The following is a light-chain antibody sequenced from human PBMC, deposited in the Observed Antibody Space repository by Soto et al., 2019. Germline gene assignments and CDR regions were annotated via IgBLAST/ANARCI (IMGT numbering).Light chain of an antibody. CDR1: QSVSSSY. CDR2: GAS. J-gene: IGKJ4*01. CDR3: HQYDSSPLT. Sequence: EIVLTQSPGTLSLSPGERATLSCRASQSVSSSYLAWYQQKPGQAPRLLIYGASSSATGIPDRFSGSGSGTYCTLTIIRLEPEDFAVYYCHQYDSSPLTFGGGTKVEIK. V-gene: IGKV3-20*01.